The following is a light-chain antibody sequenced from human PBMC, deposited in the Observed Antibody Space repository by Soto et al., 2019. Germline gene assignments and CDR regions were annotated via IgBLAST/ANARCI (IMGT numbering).Light chain of an antibody. V-gene: IGLV2-14*01. CDR1: SSDVGGYNY. CDR3: SSYTSASTLLYL. Sequence: QSVLTQPASVSGSPGQSITISCTGTSSDVGGYNYVSWYQQHPGIAPKLLIYGVTNRPSGVSPRFSGSKSGNTASLTISGLQAEDAADYHCSSYTSASTLLYLFGTGTKLTVL. J-gene: IGLJ1*01. CDR2: GVT.